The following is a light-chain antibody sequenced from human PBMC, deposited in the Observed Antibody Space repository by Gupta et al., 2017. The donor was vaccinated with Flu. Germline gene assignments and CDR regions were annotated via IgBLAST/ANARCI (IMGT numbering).Light chain of an antibody. CDR2: EAS. CDR1: EDISNY. J-gene: IGKJ3*01. CDR3: QQFDDRPHIS. V-gene: IGKV1-33*01. Sequence: DMQRTQSPTSLSATVVDRVAITCQANEDISNYVNWYQQKPGKAPKLLNSEASTLATGLPSRFSATGSGREFTLTISSLQAEDNATYYCQQFDDRPHISFGPGTKVDV.